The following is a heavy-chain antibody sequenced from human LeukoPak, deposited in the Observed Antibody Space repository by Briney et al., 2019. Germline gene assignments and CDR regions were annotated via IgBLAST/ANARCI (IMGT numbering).Heavy chain of an antibody. CDR2: ISSSGSTI. J-gene: IGHJ4*02. CDR1: GFTLSDYY. CDR3: ARDSLPGVTTGDTNFDY. Sequence: GGSLRLSCAASGFTLSDYYMSWIRQAPGKGLEWVSYISSSGSTIYYADSVKGQFTISRDNAKNSLYLQMNSLRAEDTAVYYCARDSLPGVTTGDTNFDYWGQGTLVTVSS. V-gene: IGHV3-11*01. D-gene: IGHD4-17*01.